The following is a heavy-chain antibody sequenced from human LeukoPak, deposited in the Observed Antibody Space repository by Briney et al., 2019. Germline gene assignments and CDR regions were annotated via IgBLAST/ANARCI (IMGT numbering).Heavy chain of an antibody. CDR1: GFSFSDYW. CDR3: ARVSKLDYDDQIGSYRHFDL. Sequence: GGSLRLSCGASGFSFSDYWMSWVRQAPGKGLEWVANIKQDGSEKFSADSVKGRFTITRDNAENSLYLQMNSLRAEDTAMYYCARVSKLDYDDQIGSYRHFDLWGRGTLVTVSS. V-gene: IGHV3-7*01. CDR2: IKQDGSEK. D-gene: IGHD4-17*01. J-gene: IGHJ2*01.